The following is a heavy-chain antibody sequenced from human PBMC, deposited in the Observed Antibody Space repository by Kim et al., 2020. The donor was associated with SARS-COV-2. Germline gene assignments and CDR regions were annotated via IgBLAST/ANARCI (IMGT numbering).Heavy chain of an antibody. V-gene: IGHV1-69*02. CDR2: IA. CDR3: ASRSWYWFDP. J-gene: IGHJ5*02. D-gene: IGHD6-13*01. Sequence: IANYAQKFQGRVTITADKSTSTAYMELSSLRSEDTAVYYCASRSWYWFDPWGQGTLVTVSS.